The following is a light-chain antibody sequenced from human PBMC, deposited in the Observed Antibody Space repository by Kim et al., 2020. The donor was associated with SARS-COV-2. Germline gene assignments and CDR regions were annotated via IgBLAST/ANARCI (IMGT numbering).Light chain of an antibody. CDR3: LQTNSFPLT. J-gene: IGKJ4*01. V-gene: IGKV1-12*01. CDR1: QDVSSW. Sequence: SASVGDRVTIPCRASQDVSSWFAWYQQKPGKAPKLLIYAVSNLQSGVPSRFSGSGSGTHFTLTISTLQPEDIATYYCLQTNSFPLTFGGGTKLEI. CDR2: AVS.